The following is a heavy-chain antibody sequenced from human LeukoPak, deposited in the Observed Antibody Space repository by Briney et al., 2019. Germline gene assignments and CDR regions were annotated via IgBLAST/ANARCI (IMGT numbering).Heavy chain of an antibody. J-gene: IGHJ4*02. V-gene: IGHV3-30*02. CDR2: IRYDGSNK. CDR3: AKDGDCSSTSCLLDY. D-gene: IGHD2-2*01. CDR1: GFTFSSYG. Sequence: GGSLRLSCAASGFTFSSYGMHWVRQAPGKGLEWVAFIRYDGSNKYYADSVKGRFTISRDNSKNTLYLQMSSLRAEDTAVYYCAKDGDCSSTSCLLDYWGQGTLVTVSS.